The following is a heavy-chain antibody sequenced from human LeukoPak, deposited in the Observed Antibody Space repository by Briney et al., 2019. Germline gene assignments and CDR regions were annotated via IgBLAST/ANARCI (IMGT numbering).Heavy chain of an antibody. CDR2: INAGNGDT. D-gene: IGHD6-19*01. V-gene: IGHV1-3*01. CDR3: ARDVTGLATDY. Sequence: SLTVSCTASGYSFTSYAMHWVRQAPGQRLEWMGWINAGNGDTKYSQKFQGRVTITRDTSASTAYMELSSLRSEDTAVYYCARDVTGLATDYWGQGTLVTVSS. CDR1: GYSFTSYA. J-gene: IGHJ4*02.